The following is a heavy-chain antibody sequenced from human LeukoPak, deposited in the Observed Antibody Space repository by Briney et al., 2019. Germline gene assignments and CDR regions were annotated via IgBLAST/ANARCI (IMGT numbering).Heavy chain of an antibody. D-gene: IGHD3-22*01. Sequence: GGSLRLSCAASGFTFSDYAMGWVRQAPGKGPEWVSVISGGGSGTDYGDSVKGRFTIPRDNFRNTLSLQMSSLRDADTAIYYCAKLGTSDSRGYYFLFDYWGQGNLVTVSS. CDR1: GFTFSDYA. CDR3: AKLGTSDSRGYYFLFDY. CDR2: ISGGGSGT. J-gene: IGHJ4*02. V-gene: IGHV3-23*01.